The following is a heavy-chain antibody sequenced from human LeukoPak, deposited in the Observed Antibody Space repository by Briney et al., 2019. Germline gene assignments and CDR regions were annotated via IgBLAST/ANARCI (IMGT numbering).Heavy chain of an antibody. CDR2: IYYSGNT. V-gene: IGHV4-59*01. J-gene: IGHJ4*02. CDR3: AREGGPYRPLDY. CDR1: GGSISTYY. Sequence: PSETLSLTCTVSGGSISTYYWSWIRQPPGKGLEWIGYIYYSGNTNYNPSLKTRVTISIDTSKNQFFLRLRSVTAADTAVYYCAREGGPYRPLDYSGQGTLVTVSS.